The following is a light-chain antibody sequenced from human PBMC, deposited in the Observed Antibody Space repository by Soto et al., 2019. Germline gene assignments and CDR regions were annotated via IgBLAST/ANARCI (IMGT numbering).Light chain of an antibody. CDR2: GSA. CDR3: QSYDSTLSARYV. V-gene: IGLV1-40*01. Sequence: QGVLTQPPSVSGAPGQRFTISCTGSSSHIGAGYDVHWYQQRPGTAPKLLIFGSANRPSGVPGRFSGSKSGTSASLASTGLQAEDEGDYYCQSYDSTLSARYVFGTGTKVTVL. J-gene: IGLJ1*01. CDR1: SSHIGAGYD.